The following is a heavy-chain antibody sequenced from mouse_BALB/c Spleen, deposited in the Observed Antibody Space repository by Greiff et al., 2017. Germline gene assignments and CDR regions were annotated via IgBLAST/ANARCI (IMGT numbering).Heavy chain of an antibody. CDR2: IYPSDSYT. CDR1: GYTFTSYW. V-gene: IGHV1-69*02. Sequence: QVQLQQPGAELVRPGASVKLSCKASGYTFTSYWINWVKQRPGQGLEWIGNIYPSDSYTNYNQKFKDKATLTVDKSSSTAYMQLSSPTSEDSAVYYCTRGTYEAGMAYWGQGTLVTVSA. D-gene: IGHD2-14*01. J-gene: IGHJ3*01. CDR3: TRGTYEAGMAY.